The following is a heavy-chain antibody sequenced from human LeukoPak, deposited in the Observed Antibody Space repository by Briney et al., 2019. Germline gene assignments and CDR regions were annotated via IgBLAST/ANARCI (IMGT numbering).Heavy chain of an antibody. J-gene: IGHJ4*02. CDR2: INPSGGST. D-gene: IGHD3-22*01. V-gene: IGHV1-46*01. CDR3: ARAYYYDSSAYYPGGDY. CDR1: GYTFSSYY. Sequence: ASVKVSCKASGYTFSSYYMYWVRQAPGQGLEWMGIINPSGGSTSYAQKFQGRVTMTRGTSTSTVYMELRSLRSEDTAVYYCARAYYYDSSAYYPGGDYWGQGTLVTVSS.